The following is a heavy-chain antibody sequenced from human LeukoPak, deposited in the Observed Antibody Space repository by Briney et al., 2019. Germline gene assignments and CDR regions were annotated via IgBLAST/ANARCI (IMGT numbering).Heavy chain of an antibody. CDR2: IYYSGST. V-gene: IGHV4-59*12. Sequence: SETLSLTCTVSGGSISSYYWSWIRQPPGKGLEWIGYIYYSGSTNYNPSLKSRVTISVDRSKNQFSLKLSSVTAADTAVYYCARDGGDGYNWGVYWGQGTLVTVSS. J-gene: IGHJ4*02. CDR3: ARDGGDGYNWGVY. CDR1: GGSISSYY. D-gene: IGHD5-24*01.